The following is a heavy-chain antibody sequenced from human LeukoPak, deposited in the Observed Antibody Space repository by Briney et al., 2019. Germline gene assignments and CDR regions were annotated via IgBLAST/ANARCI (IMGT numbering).Heavy chain of an antibody. CDR2: IYHSGST. CDR3: ARGSLRRGAFDI. J-gene: IGHJ3*02. D-gene: IGHD3-16*01. Sequence: SETLSLTCTVSGYSISSGYYWGWIRQPPGKGLEWIGYIYHSGSTYYNPSLKSRVTISVDRSKNQFSLKLSSVTAADTAVYYCARGSLRRGAFDIWGQGTMVTVSS. CDR1: GYSISSGYY. V-gene: IGHV4-38-2*02.